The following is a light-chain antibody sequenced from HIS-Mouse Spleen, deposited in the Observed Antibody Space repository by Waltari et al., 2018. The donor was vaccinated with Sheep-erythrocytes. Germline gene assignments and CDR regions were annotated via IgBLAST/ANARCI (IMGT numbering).Light chain of an antibody. Sequence: DIQITQSPSSVSASVGARVTITCRASQGISRWLAWYQQKPGKAPKLLIYAASSLQSGVPSRFSGSGSGTDFTLTISSLQPEDFATYYCQQANSFPITFGQGTRLEIK. CDR3: QQANSFPIT. CDR1: QGISRW. J-gene: IGKJ5*01. CDR2: AAS. V-gene: IGKV1-12*01.